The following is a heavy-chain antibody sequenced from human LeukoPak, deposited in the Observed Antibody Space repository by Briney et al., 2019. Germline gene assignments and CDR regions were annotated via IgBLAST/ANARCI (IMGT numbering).Heavy chain of an antibody. CDR3: AKNMIRGVIMSSSFDY. Sequence: GGSLRLSCATSGFSFSSHDMNWVRQAPGQGLEWVSSISGSSKSIDYADSLKGRFAIPRDNARNSLFLQMNSLRAEDTAVYYCAKNMIRGVIMSSSFDYWGQGTLVTVSS. D-gene: IGHD3-10*01. J-gene: IGHJ4*02. V-gene: IGHV3-21*04. CDR1: GFSFSSHD. CDR2: ISGSSKSI.